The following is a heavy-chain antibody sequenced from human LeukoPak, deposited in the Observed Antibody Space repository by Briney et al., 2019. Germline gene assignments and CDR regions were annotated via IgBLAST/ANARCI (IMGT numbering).Heavy chain of an antibody. CDR3: ARLREIPVFGVVTKSTSYFDY. CDR1: GFTFTNYW. CDR2: IKQDRSEK. V-gene: IGHV3-7*01. Sequence: QSGGSLRLSCAASGFTFTNYWMSWVRQAPGKGLELVANIKQDRSEKYYVDSVKGRFTISRDNAKNSLYLQMNSLRAEDTAVYYCARLREIPVFGVVTKSTSYFDYWGQGTLVTVPS. D-gene: IGHD3-3*01. J-gene: IGHJ4*02.